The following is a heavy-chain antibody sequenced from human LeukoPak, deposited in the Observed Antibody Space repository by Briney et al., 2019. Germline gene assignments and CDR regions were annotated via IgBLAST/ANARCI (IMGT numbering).Heavy chain of an antibody. Sequence: PGGSLRLSCAASGFTFSSYGMHWVRQAPGKGLEWVAFIRYDGSNKYYADSVKGRFTISRDNSKNTLYLQMNSLRAEDTAVYYCAKDPYSSGWYFDYWGQGTLVTVPS. V-gene: IGHV3-30*02. CDR3: AKDPYSSGWYFDY. CDR2: IRYDGSNK. D-gene: IGHD6-19*01. CDR1: GFTFSSYG. J-gene: IGHJ4*02.